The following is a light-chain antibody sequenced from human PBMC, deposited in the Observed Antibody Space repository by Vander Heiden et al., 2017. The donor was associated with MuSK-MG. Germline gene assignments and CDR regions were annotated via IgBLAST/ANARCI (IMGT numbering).Light chain of an antibody. V-gene: IGKV4-1*01. Sequence: DFVMTQSPDSLAVSLGERATINCKSSQSVLYSSNNKNYLAWYQQKPGQPPKLLIYWASTRESGVPDRFSGSGSGTDFTLTIDSLQAEDVAVYYCQQYYGTPLTFGGGTKVEIK. J-gene: IGKJ4*01. CDR2: WAS. CDR1: QSVLYSSNNKNY. CDR3: QQYYGTPLT.